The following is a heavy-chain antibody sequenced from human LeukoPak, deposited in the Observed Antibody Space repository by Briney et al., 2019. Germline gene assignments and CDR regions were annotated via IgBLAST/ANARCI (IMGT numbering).Heavy chain of an antibody. CDR3: TSSLSGY. CDR2: IKSKTDGGTT. D-gene: IGHD3-9*01. CDR1: GFTFSNAW. J-gene: IGHJ4*02. Sequence: GGSLRLSCAASGFTFSNAWMSWVRQAPGKGLEWVSRIKSKTDGGTTDYAAPVKGRFTISGDDSKNTLYLQMNSLKTEDTAVYYCTSSLSGYWGQGTLVTVSS. V-gene: IGHV3-15*01.